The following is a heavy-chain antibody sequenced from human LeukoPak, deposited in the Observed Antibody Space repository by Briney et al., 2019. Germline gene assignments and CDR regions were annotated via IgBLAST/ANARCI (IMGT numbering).Heavy chain of an antibody. D-gene: IGHD3-9*01. CDR1: GYTFTSYD. J-gene: IGHJ2*01. CDR3: ARGRPYYDILTGYYNKGYFDL. CDR2: MNPNSGNT. V-gene: IGHV1-8*01. Sequence: ASVKVSCKASGYTFTSYDINWVRQATGQGLEWMGWMNPNSGNTGYAQKFQGRVTMTRNTSISTAYMELSSLRSEDTAVYYCARGRPYYDILTGYYNKGYFDLWGRGTLVTVSS.